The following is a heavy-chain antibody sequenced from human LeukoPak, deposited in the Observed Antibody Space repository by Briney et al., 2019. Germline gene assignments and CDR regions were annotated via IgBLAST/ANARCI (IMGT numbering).Heavy chain of an antibody. CDR1: SDSIRSYY. CDR3: ARRGRYCSSTSCYEELIDY. CDR2: VYDSGST. D-gene: IGHD2-2*01. Sequence: SETLSLTCTVSSDSIRSYYWSWIRQPPGKGLEWIGHVYDSGSTNYNPSFKSRVTISVDTSKNQFSLKLSSVTAADTAVYYCARRGRYCSSTSCYEELIDYWGQGTLVTVSS. V-gene: IGHV4-59*08. J-gene: IGHJ4*02.